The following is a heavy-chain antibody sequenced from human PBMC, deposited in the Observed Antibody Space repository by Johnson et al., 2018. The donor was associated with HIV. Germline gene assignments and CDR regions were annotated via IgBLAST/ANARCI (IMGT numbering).Heavy chain of an antibody. D-gene: IGHD5-18*01. J-gene: IGHJ3*02. CDR2: ISYDGSNK. V-gene: IGHV3-30*14. Sequence: QMLPVESGGGLVQPGRSLRLSCAASGFTFSSYAMHWVRQAPGKRLECVAVISYDGSNKYYADSVKGRFPISRDNSKNTLYLQMNSLRAGDTAVYYCAKDRDSYGYGGAFDIWGQGTMVTVSS. CDR1: GFTFSSYA. CDR3: AKDRDSYGYGGAFDI.